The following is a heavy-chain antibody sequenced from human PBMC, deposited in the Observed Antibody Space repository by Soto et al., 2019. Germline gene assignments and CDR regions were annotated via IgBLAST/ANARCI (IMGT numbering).Heavy chain of an antibody. Sequence: EVQLSGSGGALVQPGGSLRLSCAASGFTFSSYAMSWVRQAPGKGLEWVSAISGSSTSTYYAVSVKGRFTISRDNSKNTLNLQMTSLRAKDTAVYYCAKDTSSEFEMDYYLDYWGQGTVVRVSS. CDR2: ISGSSTST. CDR3: AKDTSSEFEMDYYLDY. J-gene: IGHJ4*01. V-gene: IGHV3-23*01. CDR1: GFTFSSYA. D-gene: IGHD2-2*03.